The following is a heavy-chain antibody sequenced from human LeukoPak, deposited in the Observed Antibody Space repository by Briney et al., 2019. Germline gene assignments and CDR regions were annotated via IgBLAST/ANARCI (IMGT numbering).Heavy chain of an antibody. Sequence: PSETLSLTCTVSGGSISSYYWSWIRQPPGKGLEWIGYIYYSGSTNYNPSLKSRVTISVDTSKNQFSLKLSSVTAADTAVYYCARTTEDCSSTSCYQYWFDPWGQGTLVTVSS. V-gene: IGHV4-59*01. CDR2: IYYSGST. D-gene: IGHD2-2*01. CDR3: ARTTEDCSSTSCYQYWFDP. J-gene: IGHJ5*02. CDR1: GGSISSYY.